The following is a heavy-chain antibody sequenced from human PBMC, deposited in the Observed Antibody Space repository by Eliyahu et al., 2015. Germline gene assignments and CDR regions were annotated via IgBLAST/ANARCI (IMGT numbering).Heavy chain of an antibody. J-gene: IGHJ5*02. CDR3: AKPAMVRGVIGAALNWFDP. V-gene: IGHV3-23*01. D-gene: IGHD3-10*01. CDR1: XFTFSSXA. CDR2: ISGSGGST. Sequence: EVQLLESGGGLVQPGGSLRLSCAASXFTFSSXAXXWVRQAPGKGLEWVSAISGSGGSTYYADSVKGRFTISRDNSKNTLYLQMNSLRAEDTAVYYCAKPAMVRGVIGAALNWFDPWGQGTLVTVSS.